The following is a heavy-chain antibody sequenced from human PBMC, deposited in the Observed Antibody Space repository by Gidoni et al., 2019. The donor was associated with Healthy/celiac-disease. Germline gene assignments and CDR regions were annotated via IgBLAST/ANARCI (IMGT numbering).Heavy chain of an antibody. CDR3: ARDGLRGAFDI. V-gene: IGHV3-72*01. Sequence: LEWVGRTRNKANSYTTGYAASVKGRFTISRDMSKNSLYLQMNSLKNEDTAVYYCARDGLRGAFDIWGQGTMVTVSS. J-gene: IGHJ3*02. CDR2: TRNKANSYTT. D-gene: IGHD4-17*01.